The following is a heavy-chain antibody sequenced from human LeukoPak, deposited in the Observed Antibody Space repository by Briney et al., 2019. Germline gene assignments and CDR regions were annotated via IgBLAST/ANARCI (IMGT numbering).Heavy chain of an antibody. CDR2: IAYDGTNE. CDR1: GFTFGDYA. D-gene: IGHD6-13*01. Sequence: SGGSLRLSCTASGFTFGDYAMSWVRQAPGKGLEWVAVIAYDGTNEYYADSVKGRFTISRDNSKNTLYLQMNSLRPEDTAVYYCARGAYSSSWLNFDYWGQGTLVTVSS. J-gene: IGHJ4*02. V-gene: IGHV3-30*04. CDR3: ARGAYSSSWLNFDY.